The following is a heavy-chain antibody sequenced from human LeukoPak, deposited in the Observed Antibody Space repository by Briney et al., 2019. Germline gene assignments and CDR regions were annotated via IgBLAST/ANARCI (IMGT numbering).Heavy chain of an antibody. CDR1: GGSISSGGYS. CDR3: ARGGEYCSGGGCYWWFDP. J-gene: IGHJ5*02. Sequence: SKTLSLTCAVSGGSISSGGYSWSWIRQPPGKGLEWIGYIYHSGSTYCNPSLKSRVTISVDRSKNQFSLKLSSVTAADTAVYYCARGGEYCSGGGCYWWFDPWGQGTLVTVSS. V-gene: IGHV4-30-2*01. CDR2: IYHSGST. D-gene: IGHD2-15*01.